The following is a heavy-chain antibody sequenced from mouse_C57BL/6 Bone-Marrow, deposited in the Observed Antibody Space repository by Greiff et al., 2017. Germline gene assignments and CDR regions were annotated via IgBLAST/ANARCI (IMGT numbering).Heavy chain of an antibody. CDR1: GFTFSSYG. CDR3: AREGLYYAMDY. J-gene: IGHJ4*01. D-gene: IGHD2-4*01. V-gene: IGHV5-6*01. Sequence: EVQLVESGGDLVKPGGSLKLSCAASGFTFSSYGMSWVRQTPDKRLEWVATISSGGSYTYYPDSVKGRFTISRDNAKNTLYLQMSSLKSEDTAMYYCAREGLYYAMDYWGQGTSVTVSS. CDR2: ISSGGSYT.